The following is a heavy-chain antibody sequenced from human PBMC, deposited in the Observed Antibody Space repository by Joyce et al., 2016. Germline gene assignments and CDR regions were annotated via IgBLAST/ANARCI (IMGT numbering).Heavy chain of an antibody. CDR3: ARLYSGNSVDY. D-gene: IGHD4-23*01. V-gene: IGHV4-39*01. CDR2: ISYSGKT. Sequence: QLHLQESGPGLVKPSETLSLTCTVSGGSMSSISFYGGWIRQPLGKGLEWIGSISYSGKTYYNPSLKSRVTTSIDTSKNQFSLDRTSVTDADTAVYYCARLYSGNSVDYWGQGTLVTVSS. CDR1: GGSMSSISFY. J-gene: IGHJ4*02.